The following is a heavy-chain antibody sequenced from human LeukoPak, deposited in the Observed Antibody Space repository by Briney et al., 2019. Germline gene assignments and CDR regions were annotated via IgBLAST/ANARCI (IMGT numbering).Heavy chain of an antibody. Sequence: SETLSLTCTVSGASISGYYWSWIRQPPGKGLEWIGYIYYSGSTNYNPSLKSRVTISVDTSKNQFSLKLSSVTAADTAVYYCATTSGNSNYYYGMDVWGQGTTVTVSS. J-gene: IGHJ6*02. CDR3: ATTSGNSNYYYGMDV. D-gene: IGHD4-23*01. CDR1: GASISGYY. V-gene: IGHV4-59*01. CDR2: IYYSGST.